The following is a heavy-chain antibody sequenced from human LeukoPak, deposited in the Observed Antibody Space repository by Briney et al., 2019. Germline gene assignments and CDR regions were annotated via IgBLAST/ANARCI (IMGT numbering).Heavy chain of an antibody. CDR2: ISSSSSTI. D-gene: IGHD5-18*01. CDR1: GFTFSDYY. CDR3: ARESWIQLWLSVMDV. Sequence: PGGSLRLSCAASGFTFSDYYMSWIRQAPGKGLEWVSYISSSSSTIYYADSVKGRFTISRDNAKNSLYLQMNSLRAEDTAVYYCARESWIQLWLSVMDVWGQGTTVTVSS. J-gene: IGHJ6*02. V-gene: IGHV3-11*04.